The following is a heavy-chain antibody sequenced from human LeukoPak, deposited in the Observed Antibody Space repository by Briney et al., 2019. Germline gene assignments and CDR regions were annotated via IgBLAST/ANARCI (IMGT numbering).Heavy chain of an antibody. CDR1: GFMFSSYV. CDR3: VRGILSVRSLAFDL. CDR2: ISPDGSAK. J-gene: IGHJ3*01. V-gene: IGHV3-30*04. Sequence: PGGSVRLSCAASGFMFSSYVVHWVRQAPGKGLEWVALISPDGSAKYDADSVKGRFSVSRDNSENTVSLQMNSLGLEDTAVYYCVRGILSVRSLAFDLWGQGTMVVVS. D-gene: IGHD3-16*02.